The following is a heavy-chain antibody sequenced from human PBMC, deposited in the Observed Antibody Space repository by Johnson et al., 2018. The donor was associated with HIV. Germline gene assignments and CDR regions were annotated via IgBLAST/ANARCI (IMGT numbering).Heavy chain of an antibody. V-gene: IGHV3-15*01. CDR3: TTDSEGHVFDI. J-gene: IGHJ3*02. CDR1: GIIFTNTW. Sequence: VQLVESGGGLVRPGGSLRLSCAVSGIIFTNTWMTWVRQAPGKGPEWVGHIKSEADGGTPDYGAPAKGRFTISRDDSKNRLYLQMTSLKSEDTAVYYCTTDSEGHVFDIWGQGTMVTVSS. CDR2: IKSEADGGTP.